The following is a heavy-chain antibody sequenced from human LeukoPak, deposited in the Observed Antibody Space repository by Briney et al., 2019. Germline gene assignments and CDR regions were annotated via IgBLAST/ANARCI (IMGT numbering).Heavy chain of an antibody. Sequence: SETLSLTCAVYGGSFSGYYWSWIRQPPGKGLEWIGEINHSGSTNYNPSLKGRVTISVDTSKNQFSLKLSSVTAADTAVYYCARGRGSWYGSAWFDPWGQGTLVTVSS. V-gene: IGHV4-34*01. CDR3: ARGRGSWYGSAWFDP. CDR2: INHSGST. J-gene: IGHJ5*02. D-gene: IGHD6-13*01. CDR1: GGSFSGYY.